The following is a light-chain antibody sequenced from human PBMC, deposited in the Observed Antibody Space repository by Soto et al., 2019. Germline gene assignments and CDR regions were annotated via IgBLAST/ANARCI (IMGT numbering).Light chain of an antibody. Sequence: QSVLTQPPAVSGAPGQRVTISCTGSSSNIGAGYDVHWYQHLPGTAPKLLIYANFNRPPGVSDRFSGSKSGTSASLAITGLQAEDEADYYCQSYDSSLSGYVFGTGTKVTVL. J-gene: IGLJ1*01. V-gene: IGLV1-40*01. CDR3: QSYDSSLSGYV. CDR1: SSNIGAGYD. CDR2: ANF.